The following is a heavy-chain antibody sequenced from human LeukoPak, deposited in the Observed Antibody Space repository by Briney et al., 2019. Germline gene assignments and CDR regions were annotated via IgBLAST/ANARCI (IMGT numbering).Heavy chain of an antibody. CDR2: INHSGST. Sequence: KSSETLSLTCAVYGGSFSGYYWSWIRQPPGKGREWIGEINHSGSTNYNPSLKSRVTISVGTSKNQFSLKLISVTAADTAVYYCARGVATENDAFDIWGQGTMVTVSS. V-gene: IGHV4-34*01. CDR3: ARGVATENDAFDI. J-gene: IGHJ3*02. CDR1: GGSFSGYY. D-gene: IGHD5-12*01.